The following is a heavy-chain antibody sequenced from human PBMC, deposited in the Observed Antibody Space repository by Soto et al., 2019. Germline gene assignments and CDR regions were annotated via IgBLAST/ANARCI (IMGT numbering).Heavy chain of an antibody. D-gene: IGHD1-20*01. CDR2: AYWDDDN. Sequence: QITLKEFGPTLVKPTQTLTLTCSFSGFSLSTTGVGVGWIRQPPGKALEWLGFAYWDDDNRYSPSLKSRLTITTDTTGNRVGRTVSNMDSVVTATYFCAHGLGGYNWDDSHFDFRCQGTLVTVSS. V-gene: IGHV2-5*02. CDR1: GFSLSTTGVG. CDR3: AHGLGGYNWDDSHFDF. J-gene: IGHJ4*02.